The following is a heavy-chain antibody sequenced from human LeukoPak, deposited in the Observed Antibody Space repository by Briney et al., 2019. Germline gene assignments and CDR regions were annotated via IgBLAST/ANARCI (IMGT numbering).Heavy chain of an antibody. Sequence: GGSLRLSCAASGFTFSSYAMSWVRQAPGKGLEWVSGISGSDRSTYYADSVKGRFIISRDNSKNTLYLQMNSLRAEDTAVYYCARDEKSGAFDIWGQGTMVTVSS. CDR3: ARDEKSGAFDI. CDR2: ISGSDRST. V-gene: IGHV3-23*01. CDR1: GFTFSSYA. D-gene: IGHD6-25*01. J-gene: IGHJ3*02.